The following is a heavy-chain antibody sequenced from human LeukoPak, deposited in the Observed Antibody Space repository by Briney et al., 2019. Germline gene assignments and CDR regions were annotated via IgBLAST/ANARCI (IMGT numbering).Heavy chain of an antibody. J-gene: IGHJ4*02. D-gene: IGHD6-19*01. Sequence: SETLSLTCTVSGGSISNTNYYWAWIRQPPGKGLEWIGYIYYSGSSNYNPSLKSRVTISVDTSKNQFSLKLSSVTAADTAVYFCAREVVAVAGSYFDSWGQGTLVTVSS. CDR2: IYYSGSS. V-gene: IGHV4-61*01. CDR1: GGSISNTNYY. CDR3: AREVVAVAGSYFDS.